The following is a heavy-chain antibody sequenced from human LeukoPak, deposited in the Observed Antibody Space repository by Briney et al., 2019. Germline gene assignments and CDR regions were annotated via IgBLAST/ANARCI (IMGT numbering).Heavy chain of an antibody. D-gene: IGHD1-26*01. J-gene: IGHJ6*02. V-gene: IGHV1-18*01. CDR3: ALIVGATPINYYYDMDV. Sequence: ASMKVSCKASGYTFTSYGISWVRQAPGQGLEWMGWISAYNGNTNYAQKLQGRVTITRDTSASTAYMELSSLRSEDTAVYYCALIVGATPINYYYDMDVWGQGTLVTVSS. CDR1: GYTFTSYG. CDR2: ISAYNGNT.